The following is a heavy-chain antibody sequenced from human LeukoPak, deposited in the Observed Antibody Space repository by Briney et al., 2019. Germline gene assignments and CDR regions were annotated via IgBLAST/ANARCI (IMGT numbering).Heavy chain of an antibody. CDR2: ISWNSGSI. D-gene: IGHD3-9*01. Sequence: SGGSLRLSCAASGFTFDDYAMHWVRQAPGKGLEWVSGISWNSGSIGYADSVKGRFTISRDNAKNSLYLQMNSLRAEDTALYYCAKGGPYDILTGYRENWFDPWGQGTLVTVSS. J-gene: IGHJ5*02. CDR3: AKGGPYDILTGYRENWFDP. CDR1: GFTFDDYA. V-gene: IGHV3-9*01.